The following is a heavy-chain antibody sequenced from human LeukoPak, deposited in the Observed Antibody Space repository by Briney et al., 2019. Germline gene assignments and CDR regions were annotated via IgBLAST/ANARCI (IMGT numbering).Heavy chain of an antibody. CDR3: ARDCRIAAAENWFDP. J-gene: IGHJ5*02. D-gene: IGHD6-13*01. Sequence: SETLSLTCTVSGGSISSYYWSWIRQPPGKGLEWIGYIYYSGSTNYNPPLKSRVTISVDTSKNQFSLKLSSVTAADTAVYYCARDCRIAAAENWFDPWGQGTLVTVSS. CDR1: GGSISSYY. V-gene: IGHV4-59*12. CDR2: IYYSGST.